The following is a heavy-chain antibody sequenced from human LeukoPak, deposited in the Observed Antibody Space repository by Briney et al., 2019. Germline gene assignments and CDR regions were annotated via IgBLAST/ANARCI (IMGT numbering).Heavy chain of an antibody. CDR1: GYTFTGYY. D-gene: IGHD6-13*01. V-gene: IGHV1-2*06. Sequence: ASVKVSCKASGYTFTGYYMHWVRQAPGQGLEWMGRINPNSGGTNYAQKFHGRVTMTRDTSISTAYMELSRLRSDDTAVYYCARSIAAAGNFGDYWGQGTLVTVSS. CDR3: ARSIAAAGNFGDY. J-gene: IGHJ4*02. CDR2: INPNSGGT.